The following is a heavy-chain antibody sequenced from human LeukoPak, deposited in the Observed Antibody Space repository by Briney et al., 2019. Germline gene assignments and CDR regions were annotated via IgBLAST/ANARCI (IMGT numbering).Heavy chain of an antibody. J-gene: IGHJ4*02. V-gene: IGHV3-23*01. CDR1: GGSISSYY. Sequence: ETLSLTCTVSGGSISSYYWSWIRQAPGKGLEWVSTISDNAGSTYYADSVKGRFTISRDNSKNTLYLRMHSLRAEDTAVYFCAKEPSYFDSWGQGTLVTVSS. CDR2: ISDNAGST. CDR3: AKEPSYFDS.